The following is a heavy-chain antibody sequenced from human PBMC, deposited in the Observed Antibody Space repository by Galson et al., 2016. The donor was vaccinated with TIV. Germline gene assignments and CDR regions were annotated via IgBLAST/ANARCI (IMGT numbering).Heavy chain of an antibody. V-gene: IGHV1-69*01. D-gene: IGHD3-22*01. CDR2: IIPIFNIA. CDR3: ARAGGGYHDTYWYFDL. Sequence: YPISWVRQAPGQGLEWMGGIIPIFNIADYAQKFQGRVTITADESARTVSMELSSLRSDDTAVYYCARAGGGYHDTYWYFDLWGRGTLVTVSS. J-gene: IGHJ2*01. CDR1: YP.